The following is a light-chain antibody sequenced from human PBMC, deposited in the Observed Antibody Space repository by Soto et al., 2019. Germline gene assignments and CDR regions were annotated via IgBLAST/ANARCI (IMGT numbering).Light chain of an antibody. Sequence: EIVLTQSPGTLSLAPGERATLSCRASQSLSSSQLAWYQQKPGQAPRLLIHDASSRATGISDRFSGSGSGTDFTLTISRLEPEDCAVYYCQHYGSSPRFGQGTMV. CDR1: QSLSSSQ. J-gene: IGKJ1*01. CDR3: QHYGSSPR. CDR2: DAS. V-gene: IGKV3-20*01.